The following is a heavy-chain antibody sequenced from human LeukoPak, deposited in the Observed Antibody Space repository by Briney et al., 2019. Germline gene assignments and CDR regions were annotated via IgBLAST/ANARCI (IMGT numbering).Heavy chain of an antibody. Sequence: GGSLRLSCAASGFTFNNYWMTWVRQAPGKGLEWVGNINLDGSDKYYGDSVKGRFTISRDNAKNSLYLQMNSLRAEDTAVYYCARDSPYSSSWYGNTNWFDPWGQGTLVTVSS. CDR1: GFTFNNYW. D-gene: IGHD6-13*01. CDR2: INLDGSDK. CDR3: ARDSPYSSSWYGNTNWFDP. J-gene: IGHJ5*02. V-gene: IGHV3-7*01.